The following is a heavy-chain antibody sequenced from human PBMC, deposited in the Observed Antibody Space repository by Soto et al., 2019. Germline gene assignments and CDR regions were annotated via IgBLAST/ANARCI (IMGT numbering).Heavy chain of an antibody. V-gene: IGHV4-39*01. Sequence: QVQLQQSGPGLLKHSETLSLTCTVSGGSISSPSYNWGWVRQPPGKGPEWIGSFFYGGRTHYSPSLESRLSISVDTARSQVSLILTSVTAADTAVYYCATVASTHFDSWGQGALVVVSS. CDR2: FFYGGRT. CDR3: ATVASTHFDS. J-gene: IGHJ4*02. D-gene: IGHD1-1*01. CDR1: GGSISSPSYN.